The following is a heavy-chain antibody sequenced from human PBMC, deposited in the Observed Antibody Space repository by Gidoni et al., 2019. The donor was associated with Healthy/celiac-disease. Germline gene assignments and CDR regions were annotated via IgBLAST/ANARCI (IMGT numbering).Heavy chain of an antibody. CDR1: GFTFSSYA. V-gene: IGHV3-30-3*01. Sequence: QVQLVESGGGVVQPGRSLRLSCAASGFTFSSYAMHWVRQAPGKGLEWVAVISYDGSNKYYADSVKGRFTISRDNSKNTLYLQMNSLRAEDTAVYYCARDRYHGDYDAFDIWGQGTMVTVSS. CDR3: ARDRYHGDYDAFDI. D-gene: IGHD4-17*01. CDR2: ISYDGSNK. J-gene: IGHJ3*02.